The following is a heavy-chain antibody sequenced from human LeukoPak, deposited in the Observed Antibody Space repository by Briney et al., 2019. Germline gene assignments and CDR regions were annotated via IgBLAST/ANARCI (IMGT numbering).Heavy chain of an antibody. V-gene: IGHV1-69*05. D-gene: IGHD5-18*01. CDR3: AADSRSGGYGYVY. CDR2: IIPIFGTA. J-gene: IGHJ4*02. Sequence: SVKVSCKASGGTFSSYAISWVRQAPGQGLEWMGGIIPIFGTANYAQKFQERVTITRDMSTSTAYMELSSLRSEDTAVYYCAADSRSGGYGYVYWGQGTLGTVSS. CDR1: GGTFSSYA.